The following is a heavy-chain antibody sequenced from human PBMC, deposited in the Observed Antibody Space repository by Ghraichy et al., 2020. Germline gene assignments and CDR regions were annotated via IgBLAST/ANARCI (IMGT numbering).Heavy chain of an antibody. Sequence: ASVKVSSKASGYTFTSYGISWVRQAPGQGLEWMGWISAYNGNTNYAQKLQGRVTMTTDTSTSTAYMELRSLRSNDTAVYYCAREDIAAAGTRYYYGMDVWGQGTTVTVSS. CDR2: ISAYNGNT. CDR1: GYTFTSYG. V-gene: IGHV1-18*01. D-gene: IGHD6-13*01. CDR3: AREDIAAAGTRYYYGMDV. J-gene: IGHJ6*02.